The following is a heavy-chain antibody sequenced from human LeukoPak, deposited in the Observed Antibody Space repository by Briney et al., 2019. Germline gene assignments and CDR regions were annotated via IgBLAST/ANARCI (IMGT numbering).Heavy chain of an antibody. J-gene: IGHJ6*02. CDR1: GFTFSSYG. D-gene: IGHD3-3*01. CDR3: ARGPYYDFWSGYYRPNYYYYYGMDV. V-gene: IGHV3-33*01. CDR2: IWYDGSNK. Sequence: GGSLRLSCAASGFTFSSYGMHWVRQAPGKGLEWVAVIWYDGSNKYYADSVKGRFTISRDNSKNTLYLQMNSLRAEDTAVYYCARGPYYDFWSGYYRPNYYYYYGMDVWGQGTTVTVSS.